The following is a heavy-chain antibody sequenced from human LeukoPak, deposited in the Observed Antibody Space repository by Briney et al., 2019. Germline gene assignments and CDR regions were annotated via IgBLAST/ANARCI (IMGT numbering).Heavy chain of an antibody. V-gene: IGHV3-20*04. D-gene: IGHD3-22*01. CDR2: INWNGGST. CDR1: GFTFDDYG. CDR3: ARVKRRITMIVGAIDGAFDI. J-gene: IGHJ3*02. Sequence: PGGSLRLSCPASGFTFDDYGMSWVRQAPGKGLEWVSGINWNGGSTGYADSVKGRFTISRDNAKNSLYLQMNSLRAEDTALYYCARVKRRITMIVGAIDGAFDIWGQGTMVTVSS.